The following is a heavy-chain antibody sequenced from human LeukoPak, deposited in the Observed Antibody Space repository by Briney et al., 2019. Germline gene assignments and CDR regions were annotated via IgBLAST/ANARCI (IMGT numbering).Heavy chain of an antibody. Sequence: PGGSLRLSCAASGFTFSTYWMAWVRQAPGKGLEWVANIKGDESARHQADSVKGRFTISRDNTQNLVYPQMSSLRGEDTAVYYCARDVVGSLDYWGQGTLVTVSS. J-gene: IGHJ4*02. CDR3: ARDVVGSLDY. V-gene: IGHV3-7*01. D-gene: IGHD1-26*01. CDR2: IKGDESAR. CDR1: GFTFSTYW.